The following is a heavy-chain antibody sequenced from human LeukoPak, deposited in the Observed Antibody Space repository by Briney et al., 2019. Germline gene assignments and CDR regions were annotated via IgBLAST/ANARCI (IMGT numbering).Heavy chain of an antibody. V-gene: IGHV3-23*01. D-gene: IGHD2-21*02. J-gene: IGHJ6*03. CDR2: LSGNGDYT. CDR3: GKLPQAAGDHHYIEV. Sequence: GGSVRLSCAASGLTFSTYGMGWVRQTPGKGLEWLSALSGNGDYTYYADSVRGRFTISRDNSKNTLFLQMHSLTAADTAVYYCGKLPQAAGDHHYIEVWGKGTTVTVSS. CDR1: GLTFSTYG.